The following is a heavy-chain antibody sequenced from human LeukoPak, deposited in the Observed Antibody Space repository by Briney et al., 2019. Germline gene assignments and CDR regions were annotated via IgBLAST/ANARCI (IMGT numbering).Heavy chain of an antibody. CDR1: GFTFSNYA. D-gene: IGHD6-13*01. V-gene: IGHV3-23*01. Sequence: GGSLRLSCAASGFTFSNYAMNWVRQAPGKGLEWVSGIGGNGGSTYYADSVKGRFTISRDNSKSTLYLQMNSLRAEDTAVYYCAKQAAADSYWGQGTLVTVSS. J-gene: IGHJ4*02. CDR2: IGGNGGST. CDR3: AKQAAADSY.